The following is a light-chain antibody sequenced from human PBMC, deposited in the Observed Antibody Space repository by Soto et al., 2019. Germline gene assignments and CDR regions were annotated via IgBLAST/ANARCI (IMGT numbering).Light chain of an antibody. Sequence: QSALTQPASVSGSPGQSITISCTGTSSDVGGYIYVSWYQQHPGKAPKLIIFDVSNRPSGVSNRFSGSKSGNTASLTISGLQAEDEADYYCSSYTSSDTYVFGAGTQLTVL. V-gene: IGLV2-14*03. J-gene: IGLJ1*01. CDR3: SSYTSSDTYV. CDR1: SSDVGGYIY. CDR2: DVS.